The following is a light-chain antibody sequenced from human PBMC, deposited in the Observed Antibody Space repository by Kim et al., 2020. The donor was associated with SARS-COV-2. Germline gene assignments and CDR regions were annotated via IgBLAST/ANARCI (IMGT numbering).Light chain of an antibody. CDR3: NSRDSNDNVV. CDR1: SLRSYY. V-gene: IGLV3-19*01. J-gene: IGLJ2*01. Sequence: VALGQTVRITCQGDSLRSYYATWYQQKPGQAPILVIYGKNDRPSGIPDRFSGSSSGNTASLTITGAQAEDEADYYCNSRDSNDNVVFGGGTSLTVL. CDR2: GKN.